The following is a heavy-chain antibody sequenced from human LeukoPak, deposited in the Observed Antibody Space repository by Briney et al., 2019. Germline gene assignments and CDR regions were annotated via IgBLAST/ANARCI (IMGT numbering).Heavy chain of an antibody. V-gene: IGHV3-21*01. CDR3: ARDSPYGTAGY. D-gene: IGHD2-8*02. J-gene: IGHJ4*02. Sequence: GGSLRLSCAASGFTFSNYNMNWVRQAPGKGLEWVSSISSSSSYIYYADSAKGRFTISRDNTKNSLYLQMNSLRAEDTAVYYCARDSPYGTAGYWGQGTLVTVSS. CDR2: ISSSSSYI. CDR1: GFTFSNYN.